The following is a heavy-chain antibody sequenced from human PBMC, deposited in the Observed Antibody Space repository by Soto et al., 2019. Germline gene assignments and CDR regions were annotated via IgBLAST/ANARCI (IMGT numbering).Heavy chain of an antibody. V-gene: IGHV1-46*01. CDR3: ARAEIHSTIFGVVFNYGMDV. CDR1: GYNLTSCY. Sequence: VASVKVACKASGYNLTSCYMHWLRQAPGQGLEWMGIIKPSGGSTSFAQKFQAGVTMTRYTSTSTVDMELSSLRSEDTAVYYCARAEIHSTIFGVVFNYGMDVWRQGTTVTFS. CDR2: IKPSGGST. D-gene: IGHD3-3*01. J-gene: IGHJ6*02.